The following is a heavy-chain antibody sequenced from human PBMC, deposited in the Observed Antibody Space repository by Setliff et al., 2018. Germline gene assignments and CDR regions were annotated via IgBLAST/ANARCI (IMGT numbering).Heavy chain of an antibody. CDR2: INHSGST. Sequence: SETLSLTCAVYGGSFSGYYWSWIRQPPGKGLEWIGEINHSGSTNYNPSLKSRVTISVDMSKNQFSLKLSSVTAADTAVYYCARGGRISYRPSSSWYILDYWGQGTLVTVSS. V-gene: IGHV4-34*01. D-gene: IGHD6-13*01. CDR3: ARGGRISYRPSSSWYILDY. J-gene: IGHJ4*02. CDR1: GGSFSGYY.